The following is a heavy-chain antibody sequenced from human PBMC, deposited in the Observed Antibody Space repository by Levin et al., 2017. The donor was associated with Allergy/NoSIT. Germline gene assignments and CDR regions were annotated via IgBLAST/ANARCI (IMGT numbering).Heavy chain of an antibody. CDR2: IHQTGST. V-gene: IGHV4-38-2*01. J-gene: IGHJ5*02. D-gene: IGHD6-13*01. CDR3: ARGIDSWYPWFDP. Sequence: SETMSLTCDVSGFSLRSGNSYWGWLRQPPGKGLEFIGTIHQTGSTYYSLSFQSRVNMSIDTSKDQFTLQLTSLTAADTAVYYCARGIDSWYPWFDPWGQGTLVTVSS. CDR1: GFSLRSGNSY.